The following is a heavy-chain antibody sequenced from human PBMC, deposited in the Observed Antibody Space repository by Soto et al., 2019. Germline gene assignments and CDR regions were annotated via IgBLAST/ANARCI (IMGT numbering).Heavy chain of an antibody. CDR2: IYYSGST. D-gene: IGHD2-15*01. CDR1: GASINNANYY. J-gene: IGHJ4*02. CDR3: ARVVGCSAGSCYFDHFDY. V-gene: IGHV4-30-4*01. Sequence: SETLSLTCTVSGASINNANYYWGWIRQPPGKGLEWIGYIYYSGSTYYNPSLKSRVTISVDTSKNQFSLKLNSVTAADTAVYYCARVVGCSAGSCYFDHFDYWGQGTLVTVSS.